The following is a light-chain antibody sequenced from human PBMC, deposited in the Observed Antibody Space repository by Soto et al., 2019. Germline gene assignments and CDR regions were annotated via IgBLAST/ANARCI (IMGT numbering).Light chain of an antibody. CDR1: QSVSSY. Sequence: EIVLTQSPATLSLNPGERATLSCRASQSVSSYLAWYQQKPGQAPRLLIYGASSRATGIPDRFSGSGSGTDFTLTITRLKPEDFAVYYCQHYGTSLKITFGPGTKVDI. CDR3: QHYGTSLKIT. V-gene: IGKV3-20*01. CDR2: GAS. J-gene: IGKJ3*01.